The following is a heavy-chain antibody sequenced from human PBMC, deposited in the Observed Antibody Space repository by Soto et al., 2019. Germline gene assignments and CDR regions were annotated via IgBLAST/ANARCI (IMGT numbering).Heavy chain of an antibody. CDR2: ISYDGRNK. J-gene: IGHJ4*02. D-gene: IGHD2-15*01. CDR1: GTTFSDYG. Sequence: VQLVESGGGVVQPGRSLRLSCAASGTTFSDYGMHWVRQAPGKGLEWVAAISYDGRNKYYADSVKGRFTISRDNSKNPLYLEINIMRAEEAAEFCCVLGYGSGGHWGYLDYWGQGTLVTVSP. CDR3: VLGYGSGGHWGYLDY. V-gene: IGHV3-30*03.